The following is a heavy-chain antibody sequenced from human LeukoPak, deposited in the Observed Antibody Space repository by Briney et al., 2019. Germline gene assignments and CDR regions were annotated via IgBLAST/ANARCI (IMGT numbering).Heavy chain of an antibody. CDR3: ARLAGGYCSSTSCYEDAPNWFDP. D-gene: IGHD2-2*03. Sequence: SVTLSLTCTVSGGSISSYYWSWIRQPPGKGLEWIGEINHSGSTNYNPSLKSRVTISVDTSKNQFSLKLSSVTAADTAVYYCARLAGGYCSSTSCYEDAPNWFDPWGQGTLVTVSS. V-gene: IGHV4-34*01. CDR2: INHSGST. CDR1: GGSISSYY. J-gene: IGHJ5*02.